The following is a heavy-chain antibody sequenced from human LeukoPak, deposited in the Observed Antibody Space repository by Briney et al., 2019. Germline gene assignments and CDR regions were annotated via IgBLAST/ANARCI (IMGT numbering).Heavy chain of an antibody. J-gene: IGHJ4*02. D-gene: IGHD2-15*01. CDR2: IKGDGSER. V-gene: IGHV3-7*02. Sequence: GGSLRLSCAASGFAFSSYWMAWVRQTPGKGLEWVAHIKGDGSERYYVDSVKGRFTISRDNAKNTLYLQMASLRAEDTALYYCAALDATDVDYWGQGTLVTVSS. CDR1: GFAFSSYW. CDR3: AALDATDVDY.